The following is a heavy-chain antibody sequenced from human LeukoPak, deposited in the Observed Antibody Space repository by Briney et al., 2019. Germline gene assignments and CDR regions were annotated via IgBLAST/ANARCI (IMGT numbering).Heavy chain of an antibody. CDR3: AQGSSFFDY. CDR2: ISTSSTTI. CDR1: GFTFSSYS. Sequence: PGGSLRLSCAASGFTFSSYSMNWVRQAPGKGLEWVSYISTSSTTIYYADSVKGRFAISRDNAKNSLYLQMNSLRAEDTAVYYCAQGSSFFDYWGQGTLVTVSS. V-gene: IGHV3-48*01. J-gene: IGHJ4*02.